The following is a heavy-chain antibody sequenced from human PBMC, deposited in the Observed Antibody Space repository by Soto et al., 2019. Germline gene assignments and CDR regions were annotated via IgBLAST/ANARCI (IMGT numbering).Heavy chain of an antibody. CDR2: ISGDGGGT. V-gene: IGHV3-23*01. CDR3: AKEQLHRHFGFDC. Sequence: EVQVLESGGGLVQPGGSLRLSCEASGFNFSSCAMSWVRQAPGKGLEWVSGISGDGGGTYYADSVEGRFTISRDNSENTLYLQMDSLRAEDTAVYFCAKEQLHRHFGFDCWGQGTVVTVSS. D-gene: IGHD1-1*01. J-gene: IGHJ4*02. CDR1: GFNFSSCA.